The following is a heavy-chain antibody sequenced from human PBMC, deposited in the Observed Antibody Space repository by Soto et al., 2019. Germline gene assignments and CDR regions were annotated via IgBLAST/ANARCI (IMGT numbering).Heavy chain of an antibody. Sequence: QVPLQESGPGLVKPSETLSLTCTVSGGSISGYYWSWIRQPPGKGLEWIGYNHYSGSTTYNPSLKCRVTISVYTSKNQVSLKLRSVTGADTAVYYCARHNVDRGGLYDFGGQGTLVTVSS. V-gene: IGHV4-59*13. CDR2: NHYSGST. D-gene: IGHD1-20*01. CDR1: GGSISGYY. J-gene: IGHJ4*02. CDR3: ARHNVDRGGLYDF.